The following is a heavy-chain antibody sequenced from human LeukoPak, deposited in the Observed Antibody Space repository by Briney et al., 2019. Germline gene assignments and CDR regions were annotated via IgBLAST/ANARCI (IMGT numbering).Heavy chain of an antibody. J-gene: IGHJ4*02. D-gene: IGHD6-19*01. Sequence: PSETLSLTCTVSGGSMSPYHWGWIRQPPGKGLEWTGYIYYSGSTNYNPSLKSRVTISVDASKNQFSLKLSSVTAADTAIYYCARAVSGRFDYWGQGTLVTVSS. CDR1: GGSMSPYH. CDR3: ARAVSGRFDY. V-gene: IGHV4-59*08. CDR2: IYYSGST.